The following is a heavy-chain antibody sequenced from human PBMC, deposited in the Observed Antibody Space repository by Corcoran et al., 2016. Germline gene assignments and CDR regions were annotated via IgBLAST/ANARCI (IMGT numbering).Heavy chain of an antibody. D-gene: IGHD3-10*01. Sequence: QLQLQESGPGLVKPSETLSLTCTVSGGSISSSSYYWGWIRQPPGKGLEWIGSIYYSGSTYYNPSLKSRVTISVDTSKNQFSLKLSSVTAADTAVYYWARDPQGMVRGRSFDYWGQGTLVTVSS. CDR2: IYYSGST. V-gene: IGHV4-39*07. J-gene: IGHJ4*02. CDR3: ARDPQGMVRGRSFDY. CDR1: GGSISSSSYY.